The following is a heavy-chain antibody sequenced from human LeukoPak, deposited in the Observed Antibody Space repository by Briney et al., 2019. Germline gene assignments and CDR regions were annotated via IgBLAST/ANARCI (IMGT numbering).Heavy chain of an antibody. J-gene: IGHJ5*02. D-gene: IGHD5-12*01. CDR3: ARVRRDADAYSGYEPQKRGWFDP. V-gene: IGHV1-2*02. CDR2: INPNSGGT. Sequence: ASVKVSCKASGYTFTGYYMHWVRQAPGQGLEWMGWINPNSGGTNYAQKFQGRVTMTRDTSISTAYMELSRLRSDDTAVYYCARVRRDADAYSGYEPQKRGWFDPWGQGTLVTVSS. CDR1: GYTFTGYY.